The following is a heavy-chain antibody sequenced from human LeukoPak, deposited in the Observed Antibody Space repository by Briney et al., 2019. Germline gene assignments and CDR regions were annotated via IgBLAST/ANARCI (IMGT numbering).Heavy chain of an antibody. CDR1: GFTFSGYW. J-gene: IGHJ3*02. D-gene: IGHD3-22*01. CDR2: IKQDGSEK. V-gene: IGHV3-7*01. Sequence: GGSLRLSCAASGFTFSGYWMSWVRQAPGKGLEWVANIKQDGSEKYYVDSVKGRFTISRDNAKNSLYLQMNSLRAEDTAVYYCARVRDPRQYYYDNSGYRNAFDIWGQGTMVTVSS. CDR3: ARVRDPRQYYYDNSGYRNAFDI.